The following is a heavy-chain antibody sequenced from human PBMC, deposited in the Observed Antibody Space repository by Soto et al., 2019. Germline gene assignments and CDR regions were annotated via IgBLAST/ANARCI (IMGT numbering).Heavy chain of an antibody. D-gene: IGHD2-15*01. V-gene: IGHV1-69*13. CDR1: GGTFSSYA. Sequence: GASVKVSCKASGGTFSSYAISWVRQAPGQGLEWMGRIIPIFGTANYAQKFQGRVTITADESTSTAYMELSSLRSEDTAVYYCARSRVVVAATEGYYYYYGMDVWGQGTTVTVSS. J-gene: IGHJ6*02. CDR2: IIPIFGTA. CDR3: ARSRVVVAATEGYYYYYGMDV.